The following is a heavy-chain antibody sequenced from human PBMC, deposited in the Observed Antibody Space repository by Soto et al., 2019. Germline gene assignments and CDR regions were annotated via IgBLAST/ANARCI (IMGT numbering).Heavy chain of an antibody. CDR3: ARDGAYCGGDCYPDAFDI. CDR2: ISSSSSYT. Sequence: GGSLRLSCAASGFTFSDYYMSWIRQAPGKGLEWVSYISSSSSYTNYVDSVKGRLTISRDNAKNSLYLQMNSLRAEDTAVYYCARDGAYCGGDCYPDAFDIWGQGTTVTVSS. D-gene: IGHD2-21*02. J-gene: IGHJ3*02. V-gene: IGHV3-11*06. CDR1: GFTFSDYY.